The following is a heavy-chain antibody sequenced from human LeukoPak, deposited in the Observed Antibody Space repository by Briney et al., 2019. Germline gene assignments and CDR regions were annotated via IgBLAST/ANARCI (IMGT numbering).Heavy chain of an antibody. V-gene: IGHV3-64D*09. D-gene: IGHD6-13*01. CDR2: ISSNGGNT. J-gene: IGHJ4*02. CDR3: VSKQSAYSSSWYPD. CDR1: GLSFSSYG. Sequence: GRSLRLSCAASGLSFSSYGMHWVRQAPGKGLEYVSAISSNGGNTYYADSVKGRFTISRDNSKNTLYLQMSSLRAEDTAVYYCVSKQSAYSSSWYPDWGQGTLVTVSS.